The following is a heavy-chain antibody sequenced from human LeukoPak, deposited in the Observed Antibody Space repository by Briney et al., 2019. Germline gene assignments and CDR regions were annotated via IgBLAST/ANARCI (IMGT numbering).Heavy chain of an antibody. D-gene: IGHD2-2*01. Sequence: GGALRLSRAASLFTHTSYWMHLVRQAPGKGVVCVSRINSDGRSTSYAHSVKGRFTISRDNAKTTLYLQMNSLRAEDTAVYYCASWEVPAVMPQDYWGQGTLVTVSS. CDR1: LFTHTSYW. CDR3: ASWEVPAVMPQDY. CDR2: INSDGRST. V-gene: IGHV3-74*01. J-gene: IGHJ4*02.